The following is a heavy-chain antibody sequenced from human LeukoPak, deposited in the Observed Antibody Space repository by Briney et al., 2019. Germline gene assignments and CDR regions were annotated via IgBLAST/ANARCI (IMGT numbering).Heavy chain of an antibody. V-gene: IGHV4-39*01. D-gene: IGHD3-10*01. J-gene: IGHJ5*02. CDR3: ARQGTMTRGGYWLDP. CDR2: VSHTGST. CDR1: GASINTSNFY. Sequence: SETLSLTCTVSGASINTSNFYWGWIRQPPGKGLESIGSVSHTGSTYSNPSLNSRVTISVDTSKNQFSLKLTSVTAADTAVYYCARQGTMTRGGYWLDPWGQGTLVTISS.